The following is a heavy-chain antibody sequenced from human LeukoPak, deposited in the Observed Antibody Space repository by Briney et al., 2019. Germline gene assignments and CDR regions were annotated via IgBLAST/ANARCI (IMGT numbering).Heavy chain of an antibody. CDR1: GGSISSGSYY. V-gene: IGHV4-61*02. D-gene: IGHD6-6*01. CDR3: ARQAVMGYSNSSHTFDI. CDR2: IYTSGST. J-gene: IGHJ3*02. Sequence: PSQTLSLTCTVSGGSISSGSYYWSWIRQPAGKGLEWVGRIYTSGSTNYNPSLKSRVSISVDTSKNQFSLKLSSVTAADTAVYYCARQAVMGYSNSSHTFDIWGQGTMATVSS.